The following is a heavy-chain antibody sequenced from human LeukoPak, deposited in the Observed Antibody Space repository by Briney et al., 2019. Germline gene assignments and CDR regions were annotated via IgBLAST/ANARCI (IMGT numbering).Heavy chain of an antibody. D-gene: IGHD1-26*01. CDR3: AKELGSSGSYST. J-gene: IGHJ5*02. Sequence: GSLRLSCAASGFTFSSFCMHWVRQAPGKGLEWVAVISNDGTEKYYLDSVKGRFTISRDNSKNTLYLQMNSLRAEDTAVYYCAKELGSSGSYSTWGQGTLVTVSS. CDR1: GFTFSSFC. CDR2: ISNDGTEK. V-gene: IGHV3-30*18.